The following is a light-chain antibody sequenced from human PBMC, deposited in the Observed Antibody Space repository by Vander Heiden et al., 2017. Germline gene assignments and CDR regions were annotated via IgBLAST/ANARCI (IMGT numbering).Light chain of an antibody. Sequence: EIVLTQSPGTLSFSPAERATPSCRASQSVRSSYLAWYQQKPGQAPRLLIYGASTRATGIPDRFSGSGSGTDFTLTISRLEPEDFAVYFCQQYGGSPYTFGQGTKLEIK. CDR2: GAS. CDR1: QSVRSSY. CDR3: QQYGGSPYT. V-gene: IGKV3-20*01. J-gene: IGKJ2*01.